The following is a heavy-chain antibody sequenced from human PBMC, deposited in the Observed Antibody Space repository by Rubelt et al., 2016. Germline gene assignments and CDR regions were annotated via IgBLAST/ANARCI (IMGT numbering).Heavy chain of an antibody. CDR2: IYYSGST. D-gene: IGHD6-13*01. CDR3: AREPGYSSSWSYWYFDL. V-gene: IGHV4-59*01. J-gene: IGHJ2*01. Sequence: GDIYYSGSTNYNPSLKSRVTISVDTSKNQFSLKLSSVTAADTAVYYCAREPGYSSSWSYWYFDLWGRGTLVTVSS.